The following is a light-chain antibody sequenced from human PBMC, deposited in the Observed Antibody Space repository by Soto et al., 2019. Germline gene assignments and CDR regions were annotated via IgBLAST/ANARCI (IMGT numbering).Light chain of an antibody. CDR3: QHYGNSPPLA. CDR2: GAS. V-gene: IGKV3-20*01. Sequence: EFVLTQSPGTLSLSPGERATLSCRASQSVSSVFLAWYQQKPGQPPRLLIYGASTRGSGIPDRFSGSGSGTHFTLTISRLEPEDFAVYYCQHYGNSPPLAFRGGTKVDIK. CDR1: QSVSSVF. J-gene: IGKJ4*01.